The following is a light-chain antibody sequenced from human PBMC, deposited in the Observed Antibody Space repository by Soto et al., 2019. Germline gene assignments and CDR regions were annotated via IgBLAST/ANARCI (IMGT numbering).Light chain of an antibody. J-gene: IGKJ2*01. V-gene: IGKV3-20*01. CDR1: QSVSSSY. Sequence: EIVLTQSPGTPSLSPGERATLSCRASQSVSSSYLAWYQQKPGQAPRLLIYGASSRATGIPDRFSGSWSGTDFTLTISRLEPEDFAVYYCQQYCSSPRNTFGQGTQLEIK. CDR3: QQYCSSPRNT. CDR2: GAS.